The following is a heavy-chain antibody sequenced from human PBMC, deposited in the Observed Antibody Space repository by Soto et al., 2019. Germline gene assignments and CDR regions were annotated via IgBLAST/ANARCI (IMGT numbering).Heavy chain of an antibody. J-gene: IGHJ4*02. Sequence: GGSLRLSCAASGFTFSNAWMSWVRQAPGKGLEWVGRIKSKTDGGTTDYAAPVKGRFTISRDDSKNTLYLQMNSLKTEETAVYYCTTHPFTMVRGVDGPLEPGGADWGQGTLVTVSS. CDR3: TTHPFTMVRGVDGPLEPGGAD. CDR2: IKSKTDGGTT. D-gene: IGHD3-10*01. CDR1: GFTFSNAW. V-gene: IGHV3-15*01.